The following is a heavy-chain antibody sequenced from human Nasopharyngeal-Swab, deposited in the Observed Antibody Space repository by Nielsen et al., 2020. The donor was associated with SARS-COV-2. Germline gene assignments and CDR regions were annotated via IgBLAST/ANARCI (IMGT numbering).Heavy chain of an antibody. CDR1: GGSISSNTW. V-gene: IGHV4-4*02. CDR2: IIHSGGT. CDR3: SRHYYYYMDI. J-gene: IGHJ6*03. Sequence: GTLSLTCAVSGGSISSNTWWGWVRQTPGMGLEWIGEIIHSGGTNYNPALKSRVTISVDKSKNQLSLEVTPVTAADTAVYYCSRHYYYYMDIWGKGTTVTVSS.